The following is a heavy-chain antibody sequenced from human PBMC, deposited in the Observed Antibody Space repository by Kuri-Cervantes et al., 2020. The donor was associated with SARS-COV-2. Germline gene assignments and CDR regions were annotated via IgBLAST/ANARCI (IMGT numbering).Heavy chain of an antibody. CDR1: GYTFTSYG. J-gene: IGHJ3*02. CDR2: MNPNSGNT. V-gene: IGHV1-8*02. Sequence: ASVKVSCKASGYTFTSYGISWVRQAPGQGLEWMGWMNPNSGNTGYAQKFQGRVTMTRNTSISTAYMELSSLRSEDTAVYYCARDSATRSGSEYDPFDMWGQGTMVTVSS. D-gene: IGHD1-26*01. CDR3: ARDSATRSGSEYDPFDM.